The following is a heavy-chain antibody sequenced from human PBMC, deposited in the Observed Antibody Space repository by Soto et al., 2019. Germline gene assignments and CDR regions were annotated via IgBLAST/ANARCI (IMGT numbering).Heavy chain of an antibody. CDR1: GGSISSSNW. CDR3: ARTRRTFGLGYFDY. V-gene: IGHV4-4*02. D-gene: IGHD3-10*01. CDR2: IYHSGST. Sequence: SETLSLTCAVSGGSISSSNWWSWVRQPPGKGLEWIVEIYHSGSTNYNPSLKSRVTISVDTSKNQFSLKLSSVTAADTAVYYCARTRRTFGLGYFDYWGQGLPVTVS. J-gene: IGHJ4*02.